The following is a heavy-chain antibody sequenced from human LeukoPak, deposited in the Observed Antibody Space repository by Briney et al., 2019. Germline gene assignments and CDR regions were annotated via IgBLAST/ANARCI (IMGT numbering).Heavy chain of an antibody. Sequence: SETLSLTCAVYGGSFSGYYWSWIRQPPGKGLEWIGEINHSGSTNYNPSLKSRVTISVDTSKNQFSLKLSSVTAADTAVYYCARYLDYGGNSRVFQHWGQGTLVTVSS. CDR2: INHSGST. V-gene: IGHV4-34*01. CDR3: ARYLDYGGNSRVFQH. D-gene: IGHD4-23*01. J-gene: IGHJ1*01. CDR1: GGSFSGYY.